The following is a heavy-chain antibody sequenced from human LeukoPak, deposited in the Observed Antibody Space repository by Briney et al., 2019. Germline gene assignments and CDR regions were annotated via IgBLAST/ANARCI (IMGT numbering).Heavy chain of an antibody. CDR3: ARRAGDYSHPYDY. Sequence: GGSLRLSCAASGLTVSSNCMSWVRQAPGKGLEWVSFIYSGGNTYYADSVKGRFTISRDNSKNAVHLQMNSLRAEDTAMYYCARRAGDYSHPYDYWGQGTLVTVSS. J-gene: IGHJ4*02. V-gene: IGHV3-53*01. CDR2: IYSGGNT. D-gene: IGHD3-22*01. CDR1: GLTVSSNC.